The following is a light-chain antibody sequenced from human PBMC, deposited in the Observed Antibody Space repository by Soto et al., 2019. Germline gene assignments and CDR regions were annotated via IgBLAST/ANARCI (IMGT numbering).Light chain of an antibody. CDR2: DAS. V-gene: IGKV1-5*01. CDR1: QSINSW. CDR3: QQYHRYTRT. Sequence: DIQMTQSPSTLSASVGDRVTVTCRASQSINSWLAWYQQKPGKAPKLLIYDASSLQSGVPSRFTGSRFGTEFTLTISSLQPYDFATYYCQQYHRYTRTFGQGTKVEIK. J-gene: IGKJ1*01.